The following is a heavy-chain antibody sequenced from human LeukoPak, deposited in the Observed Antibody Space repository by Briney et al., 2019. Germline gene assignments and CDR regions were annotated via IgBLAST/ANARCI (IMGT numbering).Heavy chain of an antibody. V-gene: IGHV4-34*01. CDR2: INHSGST. Sequence: SETLSLTCAVYGGSFSGYYWSWIRQPPGKGLEWIGEINHSGSTNYNPSLKSRVTISVDTSKNQFSLKLSSVTAADTAVYYCARTAVAAKRRVSAFDIWGQGTMVTVSS. CDR3: ARTAVAAKRRVSAFDI. D-gene: IGHD6-19*01. J-gene: IGHJ3*02. CDR1: GGSFSGYY.